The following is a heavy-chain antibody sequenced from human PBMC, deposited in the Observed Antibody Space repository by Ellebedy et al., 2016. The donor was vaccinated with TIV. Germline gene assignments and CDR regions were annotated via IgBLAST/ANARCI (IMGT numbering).Heavy chain of an antibody. D-gene: IGHD5-24*01. V-gene: IGHV1-3*01. Sequence: ASVKVSCKASGYTFTSYAMHWVRQAPGQRLEWMGWINAGNGNTKYSQKFQGRVTITRDTSASTAYMELSSLRSEDTAVYYCARDASLVVMAYDYWGQGTLVTVSS. CDR2: INAGNGNT. CDR1: GYTFTSYA. CDR3: ARDASLVVMAYDY. J-gene: IGHJ4*02.